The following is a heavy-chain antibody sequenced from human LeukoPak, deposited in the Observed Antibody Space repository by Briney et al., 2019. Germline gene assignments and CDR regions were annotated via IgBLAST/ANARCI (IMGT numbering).Heavy chain of an antibody. CDR3: ARPEADTYAPLDY. V-gene: IGHV3-74*01. CDR2: INNDGSSA. J-gene: IGHJ4*02. D-gene: IGHD6-19*01. CDR1: GFTFSSYW. Sequence: GGSLRLSCAASGFTFSSYWMHWVRQTPGKGLIYISRINNDGSSANYADSVRGRFTISRDNAENTLYLQMNSLRAEDTAVYYCARPEADTYAPLDYWGQGTLVTVSS.